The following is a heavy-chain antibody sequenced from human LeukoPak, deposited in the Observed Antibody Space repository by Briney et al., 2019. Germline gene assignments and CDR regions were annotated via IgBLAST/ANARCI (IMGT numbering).Heavy chain of an antibody. J-gene: IGHJ4*02. Sequence: ASVTVSCKASGYTFTSYGISWVRLAPGPGIEWIGLISAYNGNTNYAQKLQGRVTMTTDTSTSTAYMELRSLRSDATAVYYCARSSSSWNNDYWGQGTLVTVSS. CDR3: ARSSSSWNNDY. V-gene: IGHV1-18*04. CDR2: ISAYNGNT. D-gene: IGHD6-13*01. CDR1: GYTFTSYG.